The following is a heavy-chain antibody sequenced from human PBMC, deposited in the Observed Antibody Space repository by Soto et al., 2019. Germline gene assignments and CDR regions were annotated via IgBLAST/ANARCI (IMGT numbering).Heavy chain of an antibody. J-gene: IGHJ4*02. CDR3: ARGYGTTYGFGY. CDR2: IYSRGAT. Sequence: LRLSCAASGFSVSTNYLTWVRQAPGKGLEWVSLIYSRGATYYADSVKGRFTIYRDNSENTPYLQMNSLRAEDTAVYYCARGYGTTYGFGYWGQGTLGTVSS. V-gene: IGHV3-53*01. D-gene: IGHD3-10*01. CDR1: GFSVSTNY.